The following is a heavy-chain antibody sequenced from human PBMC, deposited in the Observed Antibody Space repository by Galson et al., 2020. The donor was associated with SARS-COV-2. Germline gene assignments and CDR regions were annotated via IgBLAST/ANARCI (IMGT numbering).Heavy chain of an antibody. Sequence: SVKVSCKASGGTFSSYTISWVRQAPGQGLEWMGRIIPILGIANYAQKFQGRVTITADKSTSTAYMELSSLRSEDTAVYYCARGWRVSDTTEVYYYYGMDVWGQGTTVTVSS. J-gene: IGHJ6*02. CDR3: ARGWRVSDTTEVYYYYGMDV. CDR2: IIPILGIA. CDR1: GGTFSSYT. V-gene: IGHV1-69*02. D-gene: IGHD6-19*01.